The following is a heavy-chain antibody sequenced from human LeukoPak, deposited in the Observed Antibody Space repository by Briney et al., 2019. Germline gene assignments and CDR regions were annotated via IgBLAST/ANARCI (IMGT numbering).Heavy chain of an antibody. CDR2: ISGGSNYI. Sequence: GGSLRLSCTASGFTFSTYTMNWVRQSPGKGLEWVSSISGGSNYIYYGDSVKGRFTISRDNAKNSLYLQMNSLRAEDTAVYYCARDFGDSSELFQHWGQGTLVTVSS. J-gene: IGHJ1*01. V-gene: IGHV3-21*01. D-gene: IGHD6-19*01. CDR1: GFTFSTYT. CDR3: ARDFGDSSELFQH.